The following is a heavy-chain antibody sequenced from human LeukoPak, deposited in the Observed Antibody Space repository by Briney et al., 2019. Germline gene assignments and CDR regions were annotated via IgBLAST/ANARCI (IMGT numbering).Heavy chain of an antibody. CDR3: ARGADIAAVSEFDY. CDR1: GYTFTEYA. Sequence: ASVKVSCKASGYTFTEYAMHWVRLAPGHGLEWMGWINADSGNTESSQRFQGRLSITWDTSATTAYMELSSLRSEDTAVYYCARGADIAAVSEFDYWGQGTLVTVSS. J-gene: IGHJ4*02. V-gene: IGHV1-3*01. CDR2: INADSGNT. D-gene: IGHD6-13*01.